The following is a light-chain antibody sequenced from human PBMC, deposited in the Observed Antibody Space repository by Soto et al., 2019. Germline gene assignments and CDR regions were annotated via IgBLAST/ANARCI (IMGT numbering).Light chain of an antibody. CDR1: HSVSSS. CDR2: VAS. J-gene: IGKJ1*01. Sequence: EMAMTQSPATLSVSPGERATLFCRASHSVSSSLAWYQQKPGQAPRLLIHVASTRATGIPARFSGSGSGTEFTLTISSLQSEDFAVYYCQQYSDWRPQFGQGTKVEIK. V-gene: IGKV3-15*01. CDR3: QQYSDWRPQ.